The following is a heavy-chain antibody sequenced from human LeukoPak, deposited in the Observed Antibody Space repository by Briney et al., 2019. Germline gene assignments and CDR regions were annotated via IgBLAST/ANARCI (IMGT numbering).Heavy chain of an antibody. Sequence: SETLSLTCTVSGGSISSYYWSWIRQPAGKGLEWIGRIYTSGSTNYNPSLKSRVTMSVDTSKNQFSLKLSSVTAADTAVYYCARGDWGSSWYRRYYFDYWGQGTLVTVSS. CDR1: GGSISSYY. J-gene: IGHJ4*02. D-gene: IGHD6-13*01. CDR2: IYTSGST. V-gene: IGHV4-4*07. CDR3: ARGDWGSSWYRRYYFDY.